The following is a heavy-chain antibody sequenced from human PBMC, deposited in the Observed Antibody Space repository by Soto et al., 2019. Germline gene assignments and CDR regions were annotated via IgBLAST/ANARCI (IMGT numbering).Heavy chain of an antibody. CDR1: GFTFSSYA. D-gene: IGHD3-10*01. CDR3: APTLRGGFGEFPNWFDP. V-gene: IGHV3-23*01. Sequence: LSLTCAASGFTFSSYAMSWVRQAPGKGLEWVSAISGSGGRTYYAESVKGRFTISRDNSKNTLYLQMNSLRAEDTAVYYCAPTLRGGFGEFPNWFDPWGQGTLVTVSS. J-gene: IGHJ5*02. CDR2: ISGSGGRT.